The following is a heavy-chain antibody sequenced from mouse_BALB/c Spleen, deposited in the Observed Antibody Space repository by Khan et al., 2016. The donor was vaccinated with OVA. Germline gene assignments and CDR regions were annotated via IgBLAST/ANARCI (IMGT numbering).Heavy chain of an antibody. CDR3: VRDGAYHRNDGWVAY. Sequence: VELVESGAELARPGASVKMSCKASGYTFTSYTIHWIKLRPGQGLEWIGYINPSNGYTNYNQKFKDKATLTAAKSSTTAYMELSSLTSDDSALYNCVRDGAYHRNDGWVAYWGQGTLVTVSA. J-gene: IGHJ3*01. D-gene: IGHD2-14*01. CDR1: GYTFTSYT. CDR2: INPSNGYT. V-gene: IGHV1-4*01.